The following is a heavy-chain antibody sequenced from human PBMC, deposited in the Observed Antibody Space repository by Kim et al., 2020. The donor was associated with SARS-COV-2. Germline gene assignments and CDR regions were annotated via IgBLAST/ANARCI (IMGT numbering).Heavy chain of an antibody. V-gene: IGHV4-59*01. Sequence: SETLSLTCTVSGGSISSYYWSWIRQPPGKGLEWIGYIYYSGSTNYNPSLKSRVTISVDTSKNQFSLKLSSVTAADTAVYYCARFQGRYYYYYDMDVWGQGTTVTVSS. CDR3: ARFQGRYYYYYDMDV. CDR1: GGSISSYY. CDR2: IYYSGST. J-gene: IGHJ6*02.